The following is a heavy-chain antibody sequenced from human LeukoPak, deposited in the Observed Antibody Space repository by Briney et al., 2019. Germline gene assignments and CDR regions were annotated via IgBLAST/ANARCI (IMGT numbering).Heavy chain of an antibody. D-gene: IGHD3-22*01. J-gene: IGHJ3*02. CDR3: AKGSGYYSRDAFDI. Sequence: GGSLRLSCVASGFTFSNYGMHWVRQAPGKGLEWVTVISSDGNNKDYADSVKGRITISRDNAKNTMYLQMNSLRAEDTAVYYCAKGSGYYSRDAFDIWGQGTMVTVSS. V-gene: IGHV3-30*18. CDR1: GFTFSNYG. CDR2: ISSDGNNK.